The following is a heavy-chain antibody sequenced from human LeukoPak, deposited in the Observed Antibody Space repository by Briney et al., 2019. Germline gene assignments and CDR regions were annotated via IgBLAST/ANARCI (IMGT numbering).Heavy chain of an antibody. CDR3: ARGAAAVY. Sequence: SETLSLTCAVYGGSFNGYYWSWIRQPPGKGLEYIGYIYYTGSTNYNPSLKSRVTISVDTSKNQFSLKLSSVTAADTAVYYCARGAAAVYWGQGALVTVSS. CDR2: IYYTGST. V-gene: IGHV4-59*01. CDR1: GGSFNGYY. J-gene: IGHJ4*02. D-gene: IGHD6-13*01.